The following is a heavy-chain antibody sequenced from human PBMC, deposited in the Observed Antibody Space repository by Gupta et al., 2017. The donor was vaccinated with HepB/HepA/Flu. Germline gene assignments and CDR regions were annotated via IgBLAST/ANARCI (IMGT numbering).Heavy chain of an antibody. CDR3: ARGKGSTRNYYYYGMDV. D-gene: IGHD2-2*01. Sequence: QVQLQESGPGLVKPSQTLSLTCTVPGGSISSGGYYWSWIRQHPGKGREWIGYIYDSGSTYYNPSLKSRVTISVDTSKNQFSLKLSSVTDADTAGYYWARGKGSTRNYYYYGMDVWGQGTTGTVS. J-gene: IGHJ6*02. CDR2: IYDSGST. CDR1: GGSISSGGYY. V-gene: IGHV4-31*03.